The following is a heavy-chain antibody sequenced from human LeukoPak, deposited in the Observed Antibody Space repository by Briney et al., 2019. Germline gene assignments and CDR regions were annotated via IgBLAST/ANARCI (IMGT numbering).Heavy chain of an antibody. CDR1: GGSFSGYY. CDR3: ARQNFYRYCRSTSCYRPYYYYYMDV. Sequence: ASETLSLTCAVYGGSFSGYYWSWIRQPPGKGLEWIGEINHSGSTNYNPSLKSQVTTSVDTSKNQFSLKLSSVTAADTTVYYCARQNFYRYCRSTSCYRPYYYYYMDVWGKGTTVTISS. V-gene: IGHV4-34*01. D-gene: IGHD2-2*01. J-gene: IGHJ6*03. CDR2: INHSGST.